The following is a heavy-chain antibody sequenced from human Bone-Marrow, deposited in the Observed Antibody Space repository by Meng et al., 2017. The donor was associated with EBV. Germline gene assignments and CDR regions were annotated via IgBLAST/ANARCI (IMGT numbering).Heavy chain of an antibody. CDR3: ARGAGDY. CDR2: IYRGGNA. CDR1: GFTVSSSY. V-gene: IGHV3-53*01. J-gene: IGHJ4*02. Sequence: ELQLVESCGGLIQPGGSARPSWAASGFTVSSSYWSWVRQAPGKGLQWVSLIYRGGNAYYADSVKGRFTISRDSSKNTLYLRMSSLRAEDMAVYYCARGAGDYWGQGTLVTVSS.